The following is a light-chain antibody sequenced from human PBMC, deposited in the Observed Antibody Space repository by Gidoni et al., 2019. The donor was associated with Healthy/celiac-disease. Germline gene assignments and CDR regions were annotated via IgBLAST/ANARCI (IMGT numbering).Light chain of an antibody. Sequence: DIQLTPSPSSLPASVGDRVTITCQASQDISNYLNWYQQKPGKAPKLLIYDASNLETGVPSRFSGSGSGTDFTFTISSLQPEDIATYYCQQYDNLPRTFGQGTKLEIK. CDR3: QQYDNLPRT. V-gene: IGKV1-33*01. CDR2: DAS. J-gene: IGKJ2*02. CDR1: QDISNY.